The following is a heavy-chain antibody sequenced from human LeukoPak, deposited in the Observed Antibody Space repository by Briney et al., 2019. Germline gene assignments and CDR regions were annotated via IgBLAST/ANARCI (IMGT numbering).Heavy chain of an antibody. CDR2: IYYSGST. Sequence: SETLSLTCAVYGGSFSGYYWSWIRQPPGKGLEWIGYIYYSGSTNYNPSLKSRVTISVDTSKNQFSLKLSSVTAADTAVYYCARFKNGDADYWGQGTLVTVSS. CDR1: GGSFSGYY. CDR3: ARFKNGDADY. D-gene: IGHD4-17*01. V-gene: IGHV4-59*01. J-gene: IGHJ4*02.